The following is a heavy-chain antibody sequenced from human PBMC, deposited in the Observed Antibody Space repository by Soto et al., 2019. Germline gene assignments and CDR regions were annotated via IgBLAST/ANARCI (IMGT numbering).Heavy chain of an antibody. CDR1: GFTFSSYA. V-gene: IGHV3-30-3*01. J-gene: IGHJ4*02. CDR3: AREWYCDSSVGPEGY. D-gene: IGHD3-22*01. Sequence: QVQLVESGGGVVQPGRSLRLSCAASGFTFSSYAMHWVRQAPGKGLEWVAVISYDGSNKYYADSVKGRFTISRDNSKNTLYLQMNSLRAEDTAVYYCAREWYCDSSVGPEGYWGQGTLVTVSS. CDR2: ISYDGSNK.